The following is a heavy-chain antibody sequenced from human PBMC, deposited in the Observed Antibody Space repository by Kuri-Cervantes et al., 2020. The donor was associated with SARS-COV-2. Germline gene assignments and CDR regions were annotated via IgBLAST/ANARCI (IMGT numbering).Heavy chain of an antibody. CDR3: ARVLSGPRSFDY. CDR2: IYYSGST. Sequence: ESLKISCTVSGGSISSYYWSWIRQPPGKGLEWIGYIYYSGSTNYNPSLKSRVTITVDTSKNQFSLKLSSVTAADTAVYYCARVLSGPRSFDYWGQGTLVTVSS. CDR1: GGSISSYY. D-gene: IGHD3-3*01. V-gene: IGHV4-59*01. J-gene: IGHJ4*02.